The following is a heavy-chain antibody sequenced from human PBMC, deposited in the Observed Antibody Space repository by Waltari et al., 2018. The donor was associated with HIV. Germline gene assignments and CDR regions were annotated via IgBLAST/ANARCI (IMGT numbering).Heavy chain of an antibody. Sequence: QVQLQESGPGLVKPSQTLSLTCTVSGGSISSGGYYWSWIRQHPGKGLEWIGYIYYSGSTYYNPSLKSRVTISVDTSKNQFSLKLSSVTAADTAVYYCARDHATIFGGGGRDYGMDVWGQGTLVTVSS. CDR3: ARDHATIFGGGGRDYGMDV. V-gene: IGHV4-31*03. CDR1: GGSISSGGYY. J-gene: IGHJ6*02. CDR2: IYYSGST. D-gene: IGHD3-3*01.